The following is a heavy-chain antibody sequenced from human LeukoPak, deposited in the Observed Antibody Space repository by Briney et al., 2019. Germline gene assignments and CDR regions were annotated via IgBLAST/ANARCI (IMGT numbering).Heavy chain of an antibody. D-gene: IGHD5-18*01. CDR3: AVLDTAMSIDY. J-gene: IGHJ4*02. V-gene: IGHV1-69*08. CDR1: GGTFSRYT. CDR2: IIPILGTA. Sequence: WASVKVSCKASGGTFSRYTISWVREAPGQGLEWMGRIIPILGTANYAQKFQGRVTITADKSTSTAYMELSSLRSEDTAVYYCAVLDTAMSIDYWGQGTLVTVSS.